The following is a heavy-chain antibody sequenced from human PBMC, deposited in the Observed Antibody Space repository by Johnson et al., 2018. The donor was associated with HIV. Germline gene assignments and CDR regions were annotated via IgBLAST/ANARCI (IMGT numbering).Heavy chain of an antibody. CDR1: GFTFSSYA. J-gene: IGHJ3*02. Sequence: QVQLVESGGCVVQPGRSLRLSCAASGFTFSSYAMHWVRQAPGKGLEWVAVISYDGSNKYYADSVKGRLTISRDNSKNTLYLQMNSRRAEDTAGYYCARDLDWVRQSVAFDIWGQGTMVTVSS. CDR2: ISYDGSNK. CDR3: ARDLDWVRQSVAFDI. D-gene: IGHD3-9*01. V-gene: IGHV3-30-3*01.